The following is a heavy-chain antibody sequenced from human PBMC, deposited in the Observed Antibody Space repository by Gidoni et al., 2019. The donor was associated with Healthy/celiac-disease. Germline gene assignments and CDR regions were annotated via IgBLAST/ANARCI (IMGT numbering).Heavy chain of an antibody. CDR3: ARGPGRCSGY. V-gene: IGHV4-34*01. J-gene: IGHJ4*02. CDR1: GGSFSGYY. Sequence: QVQLQQRGAGRLTSSETPSLTCAVYGGSFSGYYWIWIRHPPGQGLEWIGEINHSGSTNYNPSLKSRVTISVYTSKIQFSLKLSSVAAADTSVYYCARGPGRCSGYWGQGTLVTVSS. CDR2: INHSGST. D-gene: IGHD4-17*01.